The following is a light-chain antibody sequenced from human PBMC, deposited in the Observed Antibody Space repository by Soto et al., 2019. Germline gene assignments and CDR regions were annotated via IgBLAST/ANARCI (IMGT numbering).Light chain of an antibody. CDR3: SSYGGNNNVL. Sequence: QPVLTQAPSASGSPGQSVTISCSGTSSDVGGYNYVSWYQQHPGKVPKVMIYEVSRRPSGVPDRFSGSKSGDTAYLTVSGLQGEDEADYYCSSYGGNNNVLFGGGTKLTVL. J-gene: IGLJ2*01. CDR2: EVS. V-gene: IGLV2-8*01. CDR1: SSDVGGYNY.